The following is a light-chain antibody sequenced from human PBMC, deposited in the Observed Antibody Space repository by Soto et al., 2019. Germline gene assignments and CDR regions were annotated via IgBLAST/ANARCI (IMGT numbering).Light chain of an antibody. CDR2: KAS. CDR3: EKYNSYPLN. CDR1: QTISSW. J-gene: IGKJ4*01. V-gene: IGKV1-5*03. Sequence: DIHITHSPSTLSGSVVERVPITCRASQTISSWLAWYQQKPGKAPKLLIYKASTLKSGLPSRFSGSGSGTASTLTISSLQPEDFATYYCEKYNSYPLNFGGGTKVDIK.